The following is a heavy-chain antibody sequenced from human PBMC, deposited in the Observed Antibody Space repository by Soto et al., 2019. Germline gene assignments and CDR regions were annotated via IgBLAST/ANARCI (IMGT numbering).Heavy chain of an antibody. V-gene: IGHV4-34*01. J-gene: IGHJ6*02. CDR1: GGSFSGYY. CDR3: ARWGKGYCSGGSCYGDPYYYYYYGMDV. CDR2: INHSGST. Sequence: NPSETLSLTCAVYGGSFSGYYWSWIRQPPGKGLEWIGEINHSGSTNYNPSLKSRVTISVDTSKNQFSLKLSSVTAADTAVYYCARWGKGYCSGGSCYGDPYYYYYYGMDVWGQGTTVTVSS. D-gene: IGHD2-15*01.